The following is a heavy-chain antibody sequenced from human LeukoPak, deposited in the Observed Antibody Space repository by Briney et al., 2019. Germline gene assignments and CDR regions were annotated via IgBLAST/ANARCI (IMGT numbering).Heavy chain of an antibody. V-gene: IGHV1-8*01. CDR1: GYTFTSYD. J-gene: IGHJ5*02. D-gene: IGHD3-16*02. CDR2: MNPNSGNT. Sequence: VASVKVSCKASGYTFTSYDINWVRQATGQGLEWMGWMNPNSGNTGYAQKFQGRVTMTRNTSISTAYMELSSLRSEDTAVYYCARGPLYVWGSYRYTDNWFDPWGQGTLVTVSS. CDR3: ARGPLYVWGSYRYTDNWFDP.